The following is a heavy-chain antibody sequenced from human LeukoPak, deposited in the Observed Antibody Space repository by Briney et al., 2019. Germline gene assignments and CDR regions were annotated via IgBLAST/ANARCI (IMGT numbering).Heavy chain of an antibody. V-gene: IGHV4-61*02. CDR1: GGSISSGSYY. J-gene: IGHJ3*02. CDR2: IYTTGST. CDR3: ARGLAVPDHIESTVPTLGVAFDI. Sequence: SETLSLTCAVSGGSISSGSYYWSWIRQPAGKGLDWIGRIYTTGSTNYNPSLKSRVTISVDTSKNQFSLKLSSVTAADTAVYYCARGLAVPDHIESTVPTLGVAFDIWGQGTMVTVSS. D-gene: IGHD4-17*01.